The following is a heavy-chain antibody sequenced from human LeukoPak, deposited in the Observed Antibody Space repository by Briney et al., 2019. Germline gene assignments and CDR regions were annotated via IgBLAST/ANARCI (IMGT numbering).Heavy chain of an antibody. CDR3: ARFGDYVGYYYYGMDV. Sequence: PSETLSLTCTVSGGSISSGDYYWSWLRQPPGKDLEWIGYIYYSGSTYYNPSLKSRVTISVDTSKNQFSLKLSSVTAADTAVYYCARFGDYVGYYYYGMDVWGQGTTVTVSS. D-gene: IGHD4-17*01. CDR1: GGSISSGDYY. V-gene: IGHV4-30-4*01. CDR2: IYYSGST. J-gene: IGHJ6*02.